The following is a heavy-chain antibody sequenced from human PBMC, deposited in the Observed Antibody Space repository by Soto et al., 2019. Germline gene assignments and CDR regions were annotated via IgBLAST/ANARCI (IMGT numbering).Heavy chain of an antibody. CDR1: GFTFRSYA. V-gene: IGHV3-23*01. Sequence: GGSLRLSCAASGFTFRSYAMRWVRQAPGKGLEWVSAISGSGGSTYYADSVKGRFTISRDNSKNTLYLQMNSLRAEDTAVYYCAKDWDIVVVVAATPTGPFDYWGQGTLVTVSS. CDR3: AKDWDIVVVVAATPTGPFDY. CDR2: ISGSGGST. J-gene: IGHJ4*02. D-gene: IGHD2-15*01.